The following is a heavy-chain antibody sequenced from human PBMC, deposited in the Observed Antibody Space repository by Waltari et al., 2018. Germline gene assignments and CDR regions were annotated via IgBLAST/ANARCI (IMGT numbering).Heavy chain of an antibody. J-gene: IGHJ4*02. D-gene: IGHD2-2*01. CDR1: GYTFTDYY. CDR3: ATSCSTSCPYGDY. CDR2: VDPEDGET. V-gene: IGHV1-69-2*01. Sequence: EVQLVQSGAEVKKPGATVKISCKASGYTFTDYYMHRVQQAPGQGREWMERVDPEDGETIYAEKFQGRVTITADTSTDTAYMELSSLRSEDTAVYYCATSCSTSCPYGDYWGQGTLVTVSS.